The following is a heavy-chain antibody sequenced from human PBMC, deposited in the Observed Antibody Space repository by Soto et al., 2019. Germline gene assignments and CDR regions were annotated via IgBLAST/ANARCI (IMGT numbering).Heavy chain of an antibody. D-gene: IGHD1-26*01. J-gene: IGHJ5*02. Sequence: SXRLSCAASGFIFENFGMSWVRQAPGKGLEWISSISGSGFKKYYADSVKGRFTISRDNSKSTVYLELNNLSAEDTAVYHCAKNQGVELVPLATVDWFDPWGQGSVVTVS. V-gene: IGHV3-23*01. CDR3: AKNQGVELVPLATVDWFDP. CDR2: ISGSGFKK. CDR1: GFIFENFG.